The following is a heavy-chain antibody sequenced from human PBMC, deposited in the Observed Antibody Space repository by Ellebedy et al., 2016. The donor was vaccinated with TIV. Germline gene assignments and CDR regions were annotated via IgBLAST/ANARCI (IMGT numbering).Heavy chain of an antibody. D-gene: IGHD3-10*01. CDR3: AREPGMVRGVSTIDNNYYYGMDV. CDR2: IIPIFGTA. CDR1: GGTFSSYA. V-gene: IGHV1-69*13. J-gene: IGHJ6*02. Sequence: AASVKVSCKASGGTFSSYAISWVRQAPGQGLEWMGGIIPIFGTANYAQKFQGRVTITADESTSTAYMELSSLRSEDTAVYYCAREPGMVRGVSTIDNNYYYGMDVWGQGTTVTVSS.